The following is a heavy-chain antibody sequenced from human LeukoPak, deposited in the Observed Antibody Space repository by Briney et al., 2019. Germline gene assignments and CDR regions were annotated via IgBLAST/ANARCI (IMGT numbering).Heavy chain of an antibody. CDR2: INPNSGGT. CDR3: ARTGRGSGGYYSFDY. D-gene: IGHD3-10*01. J-gene: IGHJ4*02. CDR1: GYTFTGYY. Sequence: ASVKVSCKASGYTFTGYYMHWVRQAPGQGLEWMGWINPNSGGTNYAQKFQGRVTMTRDTSISTAYMELSRLRSDDTAVYYCARTGRGSGGYYSFDYWGQGTLVTVSS. V-gene: IGHV1-2*02.